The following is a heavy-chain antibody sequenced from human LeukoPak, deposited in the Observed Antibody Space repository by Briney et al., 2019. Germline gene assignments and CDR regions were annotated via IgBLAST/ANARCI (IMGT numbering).Heavy chain of an antibody. V-gene: IGHV4-61*01. CDR3: ARGNYDAFDI. CDR1: GASINSGSNY. Sequence: SETLSLTCRVSGASINSGSNYWGWIRQPPGKTLEWIGSIYYSGSTNYNPSLKSRVTISVDTSKNQFSLKLSSVTAADTAVYYCARGNYDAFDIWGQGTMVTVSS. J-gene: IGHJ3*02. CDR2: IYYSGST. D-gene: IGHD1-1*01.